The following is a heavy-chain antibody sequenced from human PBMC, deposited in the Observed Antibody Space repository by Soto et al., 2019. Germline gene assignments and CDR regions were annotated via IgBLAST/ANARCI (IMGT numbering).Heavy chain of an antibody. CDR1: GGSISSSSYY. Sequence: SETLSLTCTVSGGSISSSSYYWGWIRQPPGKGLEWIGSIYYSGSTYYNPSLKSRVTISVDTSKNQFSLKLSSVTAADTAVYYCARHPSEIRKYSSSPTGDYWGQGTLVTVSS. J-gene: IGHJ4*02. D-gene: IGHD6-6*01. CDR2: IYYSGST. CDR3: ARHPSEIRKYSSSPTGDY. V-gene: IGHV4-39*01.